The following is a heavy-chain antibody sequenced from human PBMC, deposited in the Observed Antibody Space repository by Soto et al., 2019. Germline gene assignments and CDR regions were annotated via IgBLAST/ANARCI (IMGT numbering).Heavy chain of an antibody. Sequence: LSLTCTVSGGSISSGGYYWSWIRQHPGKGLEWIGYIYYSGSTYYNPSLKSRVTISVDTSKNQFSLKLSSVTAADTAVYYCAMSRNPPNRAFDIWGQGTMVTVSS. CDR2: IYYSGST. D-gene: IGHD2-2*01. V-gene: IGHV4-31*03. CDR1: GGSISSGGYY. CDR3: AMSRNPPNRAFDI. J-gene: IGHJ3*02.